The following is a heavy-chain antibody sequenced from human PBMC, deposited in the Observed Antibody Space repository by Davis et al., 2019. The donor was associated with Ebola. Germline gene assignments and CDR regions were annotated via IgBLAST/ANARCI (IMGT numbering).Heavy chain of an antibody. V-gene: IGHV4-4*02. CDR1: GDSVSSRNW. D-gene: IGHD3-10*02. Sequence: MPSETLSLTCAVSGDSVSSRNWWRWVRQSPGKGLEWIGEIYHGGITKYNPSLKSRVTMSVDMSKNQVSLELSSVTAADTAVYYCARHVRGVTTDWFDPWGQGTLVTVSS. CDR3: ARHVRGVTTDWFDP. CDR2: IYHGGIT. J-gene: IGHJ5*02.